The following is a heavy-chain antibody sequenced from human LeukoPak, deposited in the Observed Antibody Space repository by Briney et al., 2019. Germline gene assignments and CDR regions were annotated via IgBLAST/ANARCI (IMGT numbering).Heavy chain of an antibody. CDR3: ARDRGCTTSSCYRTGLRWFDP. CDR1: GDSFTTYY. D-gene: IGHD2-2*01. Sequence: ASVKVSCKTSGDSFTTYYFHWVRQAPGQGLKWVATINPKDGSTDFAENFRGRVTLTRDTSTTTLYMDLHSLESADTAVYYCARDRGCTTSSCYRTGLRWFDPWGQGTLVIVSS. CDR2: INPKDGST. J-gene: IGHJ5*02. V-gene: IGHV1-46*01.